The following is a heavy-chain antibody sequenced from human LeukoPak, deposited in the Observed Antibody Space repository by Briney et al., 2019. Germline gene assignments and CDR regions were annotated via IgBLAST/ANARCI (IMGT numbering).Heavy chain of an antibody. CDR1: GGSISSYY. D-gene: IGHD6-19*01. J-gene: IGHJ5*02. CDR2: IYYSGST. CDR3: ARAGYSSGWYSPWWFDP. Sequence: SETLSLTCTVSGGSISSYYWSWIRQPPGKGLEWIGYIYYSGSTNYNPSLKSRVTISVDTSRNQFSPKLSSVTAADTAVYYCARAGYSSGWYSPWWFDPWGQGTLVTVSS. V-gene: IGHV4-59*01.